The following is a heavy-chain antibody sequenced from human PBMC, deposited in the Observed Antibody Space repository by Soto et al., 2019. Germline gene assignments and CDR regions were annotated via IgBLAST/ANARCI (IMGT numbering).Heavy chain of an antibody. CDR1: GFPVSSNY. V-gene: IGHV3-33*08. CDR2: IWYDGSNK. J-gene: IGHJ6*02. CDR3: ARDRGYYYYYGMDV. Sequence: GGSLRLSCVASGFPVSSNYMSWVRQAPGKGLEWVAVIWYDGSNKYYADSVKGRFTISRDNSKNTLYLQMNSLRAEDTAVYYCARDRGYYYYYGMDVWGQGTTVTVSS.